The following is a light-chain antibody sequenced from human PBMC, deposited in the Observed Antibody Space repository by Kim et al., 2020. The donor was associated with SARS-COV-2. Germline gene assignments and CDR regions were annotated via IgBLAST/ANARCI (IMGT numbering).Light chain of an antibody. Sequence: DSVLTQSPGTLSLSPGERATLSCRASQSVRSNYLAWYQQRPGQAPRLLVYGASNRATGIPDRFSGSGSGTDFTLTITSLEPEDFAVYYCQQYGGSPLITFGQGTRLEIK. V-gene: IGKV3-20*01. CDR3: QQYGGSPLIT. J-gene: IGKJ5*01. CDR2: GAS. CDR1: QSVRSNY.